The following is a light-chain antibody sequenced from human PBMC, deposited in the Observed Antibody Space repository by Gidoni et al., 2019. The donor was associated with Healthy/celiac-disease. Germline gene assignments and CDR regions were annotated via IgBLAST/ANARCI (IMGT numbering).Light chain of an antibody. CDR3: QQYYSTPQFT. Sequence: DIVMTQSPDSLAVSLGERATINCKSSQSVLYSSNNKHDLACYQQKPGQPPKLLIYWASTRESGVPDRFSGSGSGTDFTLTISSLQAEDVAVYYCQQYYSTPQFTFGPGTKVDIK. CDR2: WAS. V-gene: IGKV4-1*01. J-gene: IGKJ3*01. CDR1: QSVLYSSNNKHD.